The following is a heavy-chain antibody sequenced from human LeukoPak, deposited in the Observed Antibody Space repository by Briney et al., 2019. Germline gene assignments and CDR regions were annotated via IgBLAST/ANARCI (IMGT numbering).Heavy chain of an antibody. CDR1: GGSISSYY. Sequence: SETLSLTCTVSGGSISSYYWSWIRQPPGKGLEWIGYIYYSGSTNYNPSLKSRVTISVDTSKNQFSLKLSSVTAADTAVYYCARGAKRGYFDYWGQGTLVTVS. J-gene: IGHJ4*02. CDR2: IYYSGST. V-gene: IGHV4-59*01. CDR3: ARGAKRGYFDY.